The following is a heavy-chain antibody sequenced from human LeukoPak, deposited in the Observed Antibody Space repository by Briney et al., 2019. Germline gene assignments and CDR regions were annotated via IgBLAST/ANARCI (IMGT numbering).Heavy chain of an antibody. V-gene: IGHV3-21*04. Sequence: GGSLRLSCAASGFTFSSYAMNWVRQAPGEGLEWVSSITSGSSYIYYADSVKGRFTISRDNAKNSLYLQMNSLRAEDTAVYYCAKPDRNIVVVPAAIDYWGQGTLVTVSS. CDR2: ITSGSSYI. J-gene: IGHJ4*02. D-gene: IGHD2-2*01. CDR1: GFTFSSYA. CDR3: AKPDRNIVVVPAAIDY.